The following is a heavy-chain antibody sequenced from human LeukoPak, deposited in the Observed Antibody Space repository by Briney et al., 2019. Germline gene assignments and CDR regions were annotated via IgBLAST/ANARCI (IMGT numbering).Heavy chain of an antibody. CDR2: VYYSGTT. J-gene: IGHJ4*02. V-gene: IGHV4-39*07. CDR1: GGSISLSYYY. CDR3: ARGTLYSGWSYYFDY. D-gene: IGHD6-19*01. Sequence: SETLSLTCTVSGGSISLSYYYWGWLRQPPGKALEWIGRVYYSGTTSYNPSLKRRVTISVDMSKNHFSLRLSSVTAADTAMYYCARGTLYSGWSYYFDYWGQGSQVTVSS.